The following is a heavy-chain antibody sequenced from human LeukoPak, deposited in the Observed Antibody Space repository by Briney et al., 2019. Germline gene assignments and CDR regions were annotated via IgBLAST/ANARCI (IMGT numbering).Heavy chain of an antibody. CDR1: GGSISSDDYY. Sequence: PSETLSLTCTVSGGSISSDDYYWSWIRQPPGKGLEWIGHITYSGSTKYNPSLRSRVTISLDTSKNQFSLKLSSVTAADTAVYYCARDSAPVRGSWYFDLWGRGTLVTVSS. CDR3: ARDSAPVRGSWYFDL. CDR2: ITYSGST. V-gene: IGHV4-61*08. D-gene: IGHD3-10*01. J-gene: IGHJ2*01.